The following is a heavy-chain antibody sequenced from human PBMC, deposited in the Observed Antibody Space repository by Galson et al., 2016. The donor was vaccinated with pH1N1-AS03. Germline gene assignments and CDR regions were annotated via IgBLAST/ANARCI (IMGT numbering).Heavy chain of an antibody. J-gene: IGHJ5*02. CDR2: INPSRGGT. CDR3: VRVKYQLLPFDP. D-gene: IGHD2-2*01. Sequence: SVKVSCKASGYTFAYYYVHWVRQAPGQGLEWMGWINPSRGGTKFAQKFQGTVSMTTDTSTSTAYMELRSLRSDDTAVYYCVRVKYQLLPFDPWGQGTLVTVSS. CDR1: GYTFAYYY. V-gene: IGHV1-2*02.